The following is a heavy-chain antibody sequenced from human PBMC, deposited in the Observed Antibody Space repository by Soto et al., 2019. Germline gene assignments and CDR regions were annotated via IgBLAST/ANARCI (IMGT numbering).Heavy chain of an antibody. J-gene: IGHJ3*02. Sequence: PGESLKISSKGSGYSFTSYWISWVRQMPGKGLEWMGSIDPGDSDTKYSPSFQGQVTISADKSISTAYLQWSSLKASDTAMYYCARHTLRYFDPAFDIWGQGTMVTVSS. V-gene: IGHV5-51*01. CDR2: IDPGDSDT. CDR3: ARHTLRYFDPAFDI. D-gene: IGHD3-9*01. CDR1: GYSFTSYW.